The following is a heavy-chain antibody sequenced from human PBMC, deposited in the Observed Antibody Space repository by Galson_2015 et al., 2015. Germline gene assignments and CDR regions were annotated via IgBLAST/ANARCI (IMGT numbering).Heavy chain of an antibody. J-gene: IGHJ3*02. CDR3: ARDRRKYQLLYVFDAFDI. CDR1: GGTFSSYA. Sequence: SVKVSCKASGGTFSSYAISWVRQAPGQGLEWMGGIIPIFGTANYAQKFQGRVTITADESTSTAYMELSSLRSEDTAVYYCARDRRKYQLLYVFDAFDIWAKGQWSPSLQ. CDR2: IIPIFGTA. V-gene: IGHV1-69*13. D-gene: IGHD2-2*02.